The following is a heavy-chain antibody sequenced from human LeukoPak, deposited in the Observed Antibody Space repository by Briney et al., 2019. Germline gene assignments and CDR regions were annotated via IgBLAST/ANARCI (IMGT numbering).Heavy chain of an antibody. CDR2: MNPNSGNT. CDR3: ARGAAYCSTTSCSLGY. CDR1: GYTFTSYD. D-gene: IGHD2-2*01. Sequence: ASVKVSCKASGYTFTSYDINWVRQATGQGREWMGWMNPNSGNTGYAQKFQGRVTITRNTSISTAYMELSRPRSEDTAVYYCARGAAYCSTTSCSLGYWGQGTLVTVSS. V-gene: IGHV1-8*03. J-gene: IGHJ4*02.